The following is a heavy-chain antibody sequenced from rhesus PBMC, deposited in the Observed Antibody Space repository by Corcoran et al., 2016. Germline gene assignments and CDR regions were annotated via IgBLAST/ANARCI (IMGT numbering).Heavy chain of an antibody. CDR2: IDPSDSDT. Sequence: EVQLVQSGAEVKRPGESLKISCKTSGYSFTSYWISWVRQMPGKGLEGMGTIDPSDSDTRYSPSFQGQVTISADKSISTTYLQWSSLKASDSATYYCAKGDSSGWYFDYWGQGVLVTVSS. V-gene: IGHV5-2*01. CDR1: GYSFTSYW. CDR3: AKGDSSGWYFDY. J-gene: IGHJ4*01. D-gene: IGHD6-31*01.